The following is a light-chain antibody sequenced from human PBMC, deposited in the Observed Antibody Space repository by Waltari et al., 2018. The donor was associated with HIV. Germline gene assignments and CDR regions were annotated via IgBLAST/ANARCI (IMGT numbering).Light chain of an antibody. V-gene: IGKV1-6*01. Sequence: AIQITQSPPSLSASVGDRVTITCRASQNIRRDLGWYQQKPGKAPKPLIYAAYTVQAGVASRFRSGGSGAEFTLTSNGVQSEDSATYYCLQDDSFPLTFGPGTKVDLK. CDR3: LQDDSFPLT. CDR1: QNIRRD. J-gene: IGKJ3*01. CDR2: AAY.